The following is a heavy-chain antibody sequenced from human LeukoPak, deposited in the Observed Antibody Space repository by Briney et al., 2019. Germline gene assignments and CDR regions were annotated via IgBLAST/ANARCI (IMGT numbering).Heavy chain of an antibody. CDR2: ISGSDGTS. Sequence: PGGSLRLSCAASGFTFNSFAMNWVRQAPGKGLEWVSSISGSDGTSHYADFVKGRFTISRDNSKNKLYLQMNSLRAEDTAAYYCAKSLGVGGYTRYKGFDQWGQGTLVVVSS. J-gene: IGHJ4*02. CDR1: GFTFNSFA. CDR3: AKSLGVGGYTRYKGFDQ. D-gene: IGHD3-16*02. V-gene: IGHV3-23*01.